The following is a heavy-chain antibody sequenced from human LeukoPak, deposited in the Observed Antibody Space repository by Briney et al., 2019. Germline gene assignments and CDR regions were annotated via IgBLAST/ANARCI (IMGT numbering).Heavy chain of an antibody. J-gene: IGHJ4*02. CDR1: GGSISSGGYY. D-gene: IGHD3-10*01. CDR3: ARAGLWFGESPGAL. CDR2: IYHSGST. V-gene: IGHV4-30-2*01. Sequence: SQTLSLTCTVSGGSISSGGYYWSWIRQPPGKGLEWIGYIYHSGSTYYNPSLESRVTISVDRSKNQFSLKLSSVTAADTAVYYCARAGLWFGESPGALWGQGTLVTVSS.